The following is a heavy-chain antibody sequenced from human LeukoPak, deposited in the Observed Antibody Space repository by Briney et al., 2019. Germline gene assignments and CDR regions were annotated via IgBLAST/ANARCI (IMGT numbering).Heavy chain of an antibody. CDR3: ARGLYSSGWYGGSNFDY. CDR2: ISSSSSTI. V-gene: IGHV3-48*02. Sequence: GGSLRLSCAASGFTFSSYSMNWVRQAPGKGLEWVSYISSSSSTIYYADSVKGRFTISRDNAKNSLYLQMNSLRDEDTAVHYCARGLYSSGWYGGSNFDYWGQGTLVTVSS. J-gene: IGHJ4*02. CDR1: GFTFSSYS. D-gene: IGHD6-19*01.